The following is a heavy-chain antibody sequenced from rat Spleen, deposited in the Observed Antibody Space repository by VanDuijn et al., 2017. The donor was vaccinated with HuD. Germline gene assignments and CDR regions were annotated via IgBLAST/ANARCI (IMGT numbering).Heavy chain of an antibody. CDR1: GFSLTSNS. V-gene: IGHV2-72*01. Sequence: QVQLKESGPGLVQPSQTLSLTCTVSGFSLTSNSVQWVRQPPGKSLVWMGTIWAGGGINYNSAVQSRLSISRDTSKSQVFLKMNSLQPEDTGTYYCARHLREASGVMDVWGQGASVTVSS. CDR3: ARHLREASGVMDV. J-gene: IGHJ4*01. CDR2: IWAGGGI. D-gene: IGHD4-3*01.